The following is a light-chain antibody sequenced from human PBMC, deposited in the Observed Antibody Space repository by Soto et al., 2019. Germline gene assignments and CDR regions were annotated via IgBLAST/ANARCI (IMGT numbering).Light chain of an antibody. CDR3: QHYNSPWM. CDR1: QSINSW. J-gene: IGKJ1*01. CDR2: KAT. V-gene: IGKV1-5*03. Sequence: DIQMTQSPSTLSASVGDRVTITCRASQSINSWLAWYQQKPGEAPKLLIYKATSLESGVPSRFSGSGSGTEFTLTISSLQPDDCATYYYQHYNSPWMFGQGTKVDIK.